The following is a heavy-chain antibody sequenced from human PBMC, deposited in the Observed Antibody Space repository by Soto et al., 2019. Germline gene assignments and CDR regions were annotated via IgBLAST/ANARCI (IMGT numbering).Heavy chain of an antibody. D-gene: IGHD3-16*02. CDR3: ARDSFGMDV. CDR2: ISYDGSNK. Sequence: QVQLVESGGGVVQPGRSLRLSCAASGFTFSSYAMHWVRQAPGKGLEWVAVISYDGSNKYYADSVKGRFTISRDNSKNTLYPQMNSLRAEDTAVYYCARDSFGMDVWGQGTTVTVSS. CDR1: GFTFSSYA. V-gene: IGHV3-30-3*01. J-gene: IGHJ6*02.